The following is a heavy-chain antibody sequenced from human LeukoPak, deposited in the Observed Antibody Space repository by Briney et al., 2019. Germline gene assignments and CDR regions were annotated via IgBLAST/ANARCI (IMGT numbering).Heavy chain of an antibody. CDR1: GGSISSSSYY. J-gene: IGHJ4*02. CDR2: IYYSGST. CDR3: ARADKWELPRY. D-gene: IGHD1-26*01. V-gene: IGHV4-39*01. Sequence: SETLSLTCTVSGGSISSSSYYWGWIRQPPGKGLEWIGSIYYSGSTYYNPSLKSRVTISVDTSKNQFSLKLSSVTAADTAVYYCARADKWELPRYWGQGTLVTVPS.